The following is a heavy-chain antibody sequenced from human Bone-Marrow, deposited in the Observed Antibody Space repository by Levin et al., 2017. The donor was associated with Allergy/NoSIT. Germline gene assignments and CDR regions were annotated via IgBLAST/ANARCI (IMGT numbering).Heavy chain of an antibody. J-gene: IGHJ4*02. CDR2: ISHDENNK. CDR1: GFTFSNFY. V-gene: IGHV3-30-3*01. Sequence: PGGSLRLSCAASGFTFSNFYMHWVRQAPGKGLEWVAVISHDENNKYYADSVKGRFTISRDNSKNTLYLQMNSLRPDDTAFYYCARAKGPDSGYNFLLWYWGQGALVTVSS. D-gene: IGHD5-12*01. CDR3: ARAKGPDSGYNFLLWY.